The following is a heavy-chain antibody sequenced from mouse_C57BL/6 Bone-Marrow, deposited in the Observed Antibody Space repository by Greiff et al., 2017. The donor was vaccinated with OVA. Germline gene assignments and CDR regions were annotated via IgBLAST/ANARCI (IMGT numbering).Heavy chain of an antibody. D-gene: IGHD3-2*02. J-gene: IGHJ3*01. V-gene: IGHV14-4*01. CDR2: IDPENGDP. CDR1: GFNFTGDF. CDR3: TTGELRLRAWFAY. Sequence: VQLQQSGAELVRPGASVKLSCTASGFNFTGDFMHWVQPRPEQGLGWIGWIDPENGDPEYASKFQGTATITADTSSNTAYLQLSSLTSEDTAVYYCTTGELRLRAWFAYWGQGTLVTVSA.